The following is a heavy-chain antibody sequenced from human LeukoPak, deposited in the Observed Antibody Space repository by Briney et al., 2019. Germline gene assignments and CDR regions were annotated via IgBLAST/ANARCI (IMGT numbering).Heavy chain of an antibody. CDR2: FDPEDGET. Sequence: VSVKVSCKVSGYTLTELSMHWVRQAPGKGLEWMGGFDPEDGETIYAQKFQGRVTMTEDTSTDTAYMELSSLRSEDTAVYYCATASPPSYGSGSYYLFDYWGQGTLVTVSS. D-gene: IGHD3-10*01. CDR3: ATASPPSYGSGSYYLFDY. V-gene: IGHV1-24*01. J-gene: IGHJ4*02. CDR1: GYTLTELS.